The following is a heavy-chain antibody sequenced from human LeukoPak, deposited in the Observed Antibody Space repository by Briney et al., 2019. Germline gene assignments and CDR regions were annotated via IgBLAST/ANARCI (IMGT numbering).Heavy chain of an antibody. CDR3: ARGRLDYYDSSGYHAFDI. Sequence: SETLSLTCAVYGGSFSGYYWSWIRQPPGKGLEWIGEINHSGSTNYNPSLKSRVTISVDTSKNQFPLKLSSVTAADTAVYYCARGRLDYYDSSGYHAFDIWGQGTMVTVSS. CDR2: INHSGST. V-gene: IGHV4-34*01. CDR1: GGSFSGYY. J-gene: IGHJ3*02. D-gene: IGHD3-22*01.